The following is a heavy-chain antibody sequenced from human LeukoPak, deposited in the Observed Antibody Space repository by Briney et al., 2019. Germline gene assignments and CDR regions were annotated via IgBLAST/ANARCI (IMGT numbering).Heavy chain of an antibody. J-gene: IGHJ4*02. V-gene: IGHV3-21*01. CDR3: ARDRGDYYGSGTSGY. CDR1: GFTFSSYS. CDR2: ISSSSSYI. Sequence: PGGSLRLSCAASGFTFSSYSMNWLRQAPGKGLEWVSSISSSSSYIYYADSVKGRFTISRDNAKNSLYLQMNSLRAEDTAVYYCARDRGDYYGSGTSGYWGQGTLVTVSS. D-gene: IGHD3-10*01.